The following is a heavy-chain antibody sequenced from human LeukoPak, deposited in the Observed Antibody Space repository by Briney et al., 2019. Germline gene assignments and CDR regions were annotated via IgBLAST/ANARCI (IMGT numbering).Heavy chain of an antibody. Sequence: PSQTLSLTCTVSGGSISSGDYHWSWIRQSPGKGLEWIGNIYYSGSTNYNPSLKSRVTISVDTSKNQFSLKLSSVTAADTAVYYCARDSTPGYWGQGTLVTVSS. CDR2: IYYSGST. V-gene: IGHV4-30-4*08. J-gene: IGHJ4*02. CDR1: GGSISSGDYH. CDR3: ARDSTPGY.